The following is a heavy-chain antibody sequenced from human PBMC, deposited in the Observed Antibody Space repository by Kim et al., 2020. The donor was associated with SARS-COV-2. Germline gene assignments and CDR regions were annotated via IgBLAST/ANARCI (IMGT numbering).Heavy chain of an antibody. D-gene: IGHD4-17*01. CDR2: IWYDGSNK. J-gene: IGHJ4*02. CDR1: GFTFSSYG. CDR3: ARQEDYGDYVALLDY. V-gene: IGHV3-33*01. Sequence: GGSLRLSCAASGFTFSSYGMHWVRQAPGKGLEWVAVIWYDGSNKYYADSVKGRFTISRDNSKNTLYLQMNSLRAEDTAVYYCARQEDYGDYVALLDYWGQATLVTVSS.